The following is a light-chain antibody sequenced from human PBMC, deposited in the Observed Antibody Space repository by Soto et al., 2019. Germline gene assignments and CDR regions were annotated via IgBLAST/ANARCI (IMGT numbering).Light chain of an antibody. CDR2: DAS. CDR3: QQRSNWPPIT. CDR1: PSVTNY. J-gene: IGKJ5*01. Sequence: EIVLTQSPATLSWSPGERATLSCMASPSVTNYLAWYQQKPGQAPRLLIYDASNRATGIPARFSGSGSGTDFTLTISSLEPEDFAVYYCQQRSNWPPITFGQGTRLEIK. V-gene: IGKV3-11*01.